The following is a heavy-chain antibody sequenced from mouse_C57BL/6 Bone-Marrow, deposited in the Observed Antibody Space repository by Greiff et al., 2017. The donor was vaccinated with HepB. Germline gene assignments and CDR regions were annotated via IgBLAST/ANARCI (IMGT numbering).Heavy chain of an antibody. Sequence: EVKLVESGGGLVQPGGSLKLSCAASGFTLSDYYMYWVRQTPEKRLEWVAYISNGGGSTYYPDTVKGRFTISRDNAKNTLYLQMSRLKSEDTAMYYCARLHYYYGSSYWYFDVWGTGTTVTVSS. CDR3: ARLHYYYGSSYWYFDV. CDR1: GFTLSDYY. CDR2: ISNGGGST. J-gene: IGHJ1*03. D-gene: IGHD1-1*01. V-gene: IGHV5-12*01.